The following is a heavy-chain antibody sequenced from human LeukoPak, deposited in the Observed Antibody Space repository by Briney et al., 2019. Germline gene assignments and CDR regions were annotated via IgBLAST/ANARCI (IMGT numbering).Heavy chain of an antibody. V-gene: IGHV3-7*01. J-gene: IGHJ4*02. CDR3: ARESSGYYSDF. D-gene: IGHD3-22*01. CDR2: IKQDGSEK. CDR1: GFTFSSYW. Sequence: GRSLRLSCAASGFTFSSYWMSWVRQAPGKGLGWVANIKQDGSEKYYVDSVKGRFTISRDNAKNSLYLQMNSLRAEDTAVYYCARESSGYYSDFWGQRTLVTVSS.